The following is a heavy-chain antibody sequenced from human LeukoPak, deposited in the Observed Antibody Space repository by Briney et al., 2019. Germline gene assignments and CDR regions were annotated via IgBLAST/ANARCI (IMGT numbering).Heavy chain of an antibody. Sequence: PSETLSLTCTVSGGSISSSSYYWGWIRQPPGKGLEWIGSIYYSGSTYYNPSLKSRVTISVDTSKNQFSLKLSSVTAADTAVYYCASYSSTHTSDYWGQGTLVTVSS. CDR3: ASYSSTHTSDY. CDR2: IYYSGST. J-gene: IGHJ4*02. CDR1: GGSISSSSYY. V-gene: IGHV4-39*07. D-gene: IGHD6-13*01.